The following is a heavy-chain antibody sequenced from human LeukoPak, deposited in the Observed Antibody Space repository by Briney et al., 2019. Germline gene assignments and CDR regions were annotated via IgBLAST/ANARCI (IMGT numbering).Heavy chain of an antibody. Sequence: ASVKVSCKASGYTFTSYGISWVRQAPGQGLEWMGWISAYNGNTNYAQKLQGRVTMTTDTSTSTAYMERRSLRSDDTAVYYCTLRYFDWLSDYAFDICGQGTMVTVSS. CDR2: ISAYNGNT. CDR1: GYTFTSYG. J-gene: IGHJ3*02. D-gene: IGHD3-9*01. CDR3: TLRYFDWLSDYAFDI. V-gene: IGHV1-18*01.